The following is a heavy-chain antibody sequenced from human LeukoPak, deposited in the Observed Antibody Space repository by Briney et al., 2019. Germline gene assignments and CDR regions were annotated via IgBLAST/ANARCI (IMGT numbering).Heavy chain of an antibody. CDR3: AKARGIVGAPFDY. CDR2: ISWNSGGI. D-gene: IGHD1-26*01. V-gene: IGHV3-9*01. Sequence: GGSLRLSCAASGFTFDDYAMHWVRQAPGKGLEWVSGISWNSGGIGYADSVKGRFTISRDNAKNSLYLQMNSLRAEDTALYYCAKARGIVGAPFDYWGQGTLVTVSS. J-gene: IGHJ4*02. CDR1: GFTFDDYA.